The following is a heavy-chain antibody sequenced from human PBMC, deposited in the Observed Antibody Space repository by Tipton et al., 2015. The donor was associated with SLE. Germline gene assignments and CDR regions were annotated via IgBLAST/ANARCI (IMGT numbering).Heavy chain of an antibody. V-gene: IGHV1-2*06. CDR2: INPKSGGT. CDR1: GYTFTGYY. D-gene: IGHD4-17*01. CDR3: ARGTVTYYFDY. J-gene: IGHJ4*02. Sequence: VQLVQSGAEVKKPGASVKVSCKASGYTFTGYYIHLVRQAPGQGLEWMGRINPKSGGTNYAQKFQGRVTMTRDTSISTAYMELSRLRSDDTAVYYCARGTVTYYFDYWGQGTLGTVSS.